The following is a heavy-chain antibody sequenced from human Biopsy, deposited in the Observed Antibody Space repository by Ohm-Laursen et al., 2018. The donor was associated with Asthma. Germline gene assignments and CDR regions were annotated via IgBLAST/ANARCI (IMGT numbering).Heavy chain of an antibody. CDR2: ISSSGSTT. Sequence: SLRLSCSASGFSFTDYYMTWMRQSPGKALEWVPSISSSGSTTYTAEYVKGRFTIPRDNAQKSLILQMGSLTAEDTAIDYCAMYFESSELGPFYHCGLDVWGHGATVAVSS. CDR1: GFSFTDYY. CDR3: AMYFESSELGPFYHCGLDV. J-gene: IGHJ6*02. V-gene: IGHV3-11*01. D-gene: IGHD3-9*01.